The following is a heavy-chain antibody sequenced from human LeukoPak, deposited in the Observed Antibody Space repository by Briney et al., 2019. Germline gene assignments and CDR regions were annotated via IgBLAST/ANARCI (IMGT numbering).Heavy chain of an antibody. V-gene: IGHV3-48*01. CDR2: IRSSSSNI. CDR3: ARDYGDYVRRFDP. CDR1: GFTFSSYS. D-gene: IGHD4-17*01. Sequence: GGSLRLSCAASGFTFSSYSMNWVRQAPGKGLEWVSYIRSSSSNIYYADSVKGRFTISRDNAKNSLYLQMNSLRAEDTAVYYCARDYGDYVRRFDPWGQGTLVTVSS. J-gene: IGHJ5*02.